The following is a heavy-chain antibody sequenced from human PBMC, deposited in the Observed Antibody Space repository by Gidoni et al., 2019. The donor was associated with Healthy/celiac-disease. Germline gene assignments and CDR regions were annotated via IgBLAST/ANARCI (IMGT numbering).Heavy chain of an antibody. J-gene: IGHJ4*02. CDR2: IRSKAYGGTT. CDR1: GFTFGDYA. CDR3: TREPDYGDYMYYFDY. D-gene: IGHD4-17*01. V-gene: IGHV3-49*03. Sequence: EVQLVESGGGLVQPGRSLRLSCTASGFTFGDYAMSWFRQAPGKGLEWVGFIRSKAYGGTTEYAASVKGRFTISRDDSKSIAYLQMNSLKTEDTAVYYCTREPDYGDYMYYFDYWGQGTLVTVSS.